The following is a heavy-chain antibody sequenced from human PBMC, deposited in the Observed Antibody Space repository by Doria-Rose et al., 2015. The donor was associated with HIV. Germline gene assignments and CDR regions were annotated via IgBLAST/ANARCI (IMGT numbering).Heavy chain of an antibody. CDR2: IKQDGSEK. CDR3: ARGGNGRPFDN. Sequence: GGSLRLSCAASGFTFSNYWMKWVRQAPGKGLEWVANIKQDGSEKYYVDSVKGRFTISRDNAKNSLYLQMNSLRAEDTAVYYCARGGNGRPFDNWGQGTLVTVSS. J-gene: IGHJ4*02. V-gene: IGHV3-7*03. D-gene: IGHD2-8*01. CDR1: GFTFSNYW.